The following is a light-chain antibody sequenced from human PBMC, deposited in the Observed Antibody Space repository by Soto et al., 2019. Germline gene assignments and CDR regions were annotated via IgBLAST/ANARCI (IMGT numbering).Light chain of an antibody. J-gene: IGLJ1*01. CDR1: SSNNGTNT. V-gene: IGLV1-44*01. CDR3: ATWGDSLNGYG. CDR2: RNN. Sequence: QSALTPAPSGSGTPARRVSICRSGSSSNNGTNTVNWYQQLPGTAPKLPIYRNNQRPSGVPDRISGSKSGTSASLAISGLQSEDEADHYSATWGDSLNGYGVVTVTKFTVL.